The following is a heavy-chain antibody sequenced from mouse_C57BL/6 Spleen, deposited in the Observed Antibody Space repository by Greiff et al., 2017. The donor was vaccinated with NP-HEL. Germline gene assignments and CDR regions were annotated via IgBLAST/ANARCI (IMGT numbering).Heavy chain of an antibody. J-gene: IGHJ4*01. Sequence: EVKLVESGEGLVKPGGSLKLSCAASGFTFSSYAMSWVRQTPEKRLEWVAYISSGGDYIYYADTVKGRFTISRDNARNTLYLQMSSLKSEDTAMYYCTRDYDDGQEYAMDYWGQGTSGTVSS. V-gene: IGHV5-9-1*02. CDR2: ISSGGDYI. D-gene: IGHD2-4*01. CDR1: GFTFSSYA. CDR3: TRDYDDGQEYAMDY.